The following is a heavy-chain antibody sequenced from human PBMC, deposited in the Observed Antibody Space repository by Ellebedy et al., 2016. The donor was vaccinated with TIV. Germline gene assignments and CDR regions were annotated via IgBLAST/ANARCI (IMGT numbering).Heavy chain of an antibody. CDR2: INTNSGGT. V-gene: IGHV1-2*07. J-gene: IGHJ1*01. D-gene: IGHD3-10*01. CDR1: GYSFTGHY. CDR3: AVTADTLNRGVTLRYFQH. Sequence: AASVKVSCKASGYSFTGHYIHWVRQAPGRGLEWMGWINTNSGGTYYALEFQGRVSMTRDKSTSTVFMVLSGLTSDDSAVYYWAVTADTLNRGVTLRYFQHWGRGFQVTVSS.